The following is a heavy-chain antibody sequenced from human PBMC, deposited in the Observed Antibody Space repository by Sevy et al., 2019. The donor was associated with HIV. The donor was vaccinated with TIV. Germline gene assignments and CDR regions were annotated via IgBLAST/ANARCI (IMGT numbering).Heavy chain of an antibody. D-gene: IGHD1-20*01. CDR2: IYYSGST. J-gene: IGHJ3*02. CDR1: GGSMSSSSYY. V-gene: IGHV4-39*01. Sequence: SETLSLTCTVSGGSMSSSSYYWGWIRQPPGKGLEWIGSIYYSGSTYYNPSLKSRVTISVDTSKNQFSLKLSSVTAADTAVYYCARIYNWNDVNAFDIWGQGTMVTVSS. CDR3: ARIYNWNDVNAFDI.